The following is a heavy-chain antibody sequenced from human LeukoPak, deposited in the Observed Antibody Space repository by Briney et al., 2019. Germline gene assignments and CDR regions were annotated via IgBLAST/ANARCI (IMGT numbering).Heavy chain of an antibody. D-gene: IGHD1-26*01. V-gene: IGHV3-23*01. J-gene: IGHJ4*02. CDR1: GFTFTDYT. Sequence: QPRRSLTLSCAASGFTFTDYTMSWVRQAPGKGLEWVSTNSGWGSRTSDVASVKGRFTIHRDNSRNTLYLQMNSLRAEDTAVYYCAKEANSGSYPYYFDCWGQGTLVTVSS. CDR3: AKEANSGSYPYYFDC. CDR2: NSGWGSRT.